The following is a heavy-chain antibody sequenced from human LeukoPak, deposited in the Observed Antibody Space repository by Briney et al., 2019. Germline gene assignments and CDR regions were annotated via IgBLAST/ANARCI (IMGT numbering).Heavy chain of an antibody. Sequence: GGSLRLSCVASGFSLGAYAMHWVRQARGKGLEWVSHINADGGRTYYADAVKGRFTISRDNSKDPLYLQMTGLRAEDSAVYYCATWAFYHDLDVWGRGTTVTVSS. CDR1: GFSLGAYA. CDR3: ATWAFYHDLDV. D-gene: IGHD3-3*01. CDR2: INADGGRT. J-gene: IGHJ6*02. V-gene: IGHV3-43*02.